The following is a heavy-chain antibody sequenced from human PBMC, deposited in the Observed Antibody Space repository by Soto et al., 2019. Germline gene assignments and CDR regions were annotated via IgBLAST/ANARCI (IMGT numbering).Heavy chain of an antibody. CDR1: GFTVSSNY. J-gene: IGHJ4*02. D-gene: IGHD2-2*01. Sequence: GGSLRLSCAASGFTVSSNYMSWVRQAPGKGLEWVSVIYSGGSTYYADSVKGRFTISRDNAKNSLYLQMNSLRAEDTAVYYCARGPDIVVVPAIDYWGQGTLVTVSS. V-gene: IGHV3-53*01. CDR2: IYSGGST. CDR3: ARGPDIVVVPAIDY.